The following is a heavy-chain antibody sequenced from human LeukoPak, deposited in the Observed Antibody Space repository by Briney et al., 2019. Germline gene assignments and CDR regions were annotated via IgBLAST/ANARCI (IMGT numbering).Heavy chain of an antibody. V-gene: IGHV3-23*01. D-gene: IGHD3-10*01. Sequence: GGSLRLSCAASGFTFSSYAMSWVRQAPGKGLEWVSTISGSGSGTYYADSVKGRFTISRDNSKNTLYLQMNSLRAEDTAVYYCAKALGFMVRGVPIDYWGQGTLVTVSS. CDR1: GFTFSSYA. J-gene: IGHJ4*02. CDR3: AKALGFMVRGVPIDY. CDR2: ISGSGSGT.